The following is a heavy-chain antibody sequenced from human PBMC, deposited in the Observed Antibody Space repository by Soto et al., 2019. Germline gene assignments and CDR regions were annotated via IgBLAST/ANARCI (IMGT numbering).Heavy chain of an antibody. Sequence: EVQLVESGGGLVEPGGSLRLSCAASGFIFSDHYMDWVRQAPGKGLEWIGRVRDKANGYTTEYAASVRGRFTVSRDDSENSLDLHMSSLQIEDTAMYYCVRNLASGGTYYIDYWGQGTLVTVSS. J-gene: IGHJ4*02. V-gene: IGHV3-72*01. D-gene: IGHD1-26*01. CDR3: VRNLASGGTYYIDY. CDR2: VRDKANGYTT. CDR1: GFIFSDHY.